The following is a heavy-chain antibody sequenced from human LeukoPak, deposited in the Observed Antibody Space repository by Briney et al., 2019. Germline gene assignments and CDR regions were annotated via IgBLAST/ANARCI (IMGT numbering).Heavy chain of an antibody. CDR1: EFTYSSQW. J-gene: IGHJ4*02. Sequence: PGGSLRLSRAASEFTYSSQWMRWVRQPPARGLEWVDNIQQDGGEKYYLYSVKGRFTVSRDNAKNSLYLQMNSLRAGDTFVYYCARLGARQILEYWGQETLVTVSS. D-gene: IGHD4-17*01. CDR3: ARLGARQILEY. V-gene: IGHV3-7*01. CDR2: IQQDGGEK.